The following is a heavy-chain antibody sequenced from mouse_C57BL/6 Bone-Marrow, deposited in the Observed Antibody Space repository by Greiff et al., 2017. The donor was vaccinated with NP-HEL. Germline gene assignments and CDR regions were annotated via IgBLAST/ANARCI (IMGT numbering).Heavy chain of an antibody. CDR3: TRSRLPFAY. V-gene: IGHV1-15*01. CDR1: GYTFTDYE. Sequence: QVQLKESGAELVRPGASVTLSCKASGYTFTDYEMHWVKQTPVHGLEWIGAIDPETGGTAYNQKFKGKAILTADKSSSTAYMELRSLTSEDSAVYYCTRSRLPFAYWGQGTLVTVSA. D-gene: IGHD3-2*02. J-gene: IGHJ3*01. CDR2: IDPETGGT.